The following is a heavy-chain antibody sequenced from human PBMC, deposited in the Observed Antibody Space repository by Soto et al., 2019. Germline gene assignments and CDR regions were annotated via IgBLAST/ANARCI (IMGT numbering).Heavy chain of an antibody. D-gene: IGHD6-19*01. CDR1: GFTFSSYS. CDR2: ISSSSSYI. Sequence: GGSLRLSCAASGFTFSSYSMNWVRQAPGKGLEWVSSISSSSSYIYYADSVKGRFTISRDNAKNSLYLQMNSLRAEDTAVYYCARDIPYSSGWTGPRYYYYGMDVWGQGTTVTISS. V-gene: IGHV3-21*01. J-gene: IGHJ6*02. CDR3: ARDIPYSSGWTGPRYYYYGMDV.